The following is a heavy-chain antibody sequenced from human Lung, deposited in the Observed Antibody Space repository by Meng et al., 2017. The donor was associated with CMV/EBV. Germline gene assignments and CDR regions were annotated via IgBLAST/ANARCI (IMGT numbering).Heavy chain of an antibody. CDR2: INPNSGGT. V-gene: IGHV1-2*02. Sequence: SGNHLNGLYIALGGQAPGQGLEWMGWINPNSGGTNYAQKFQGRVTMTRDTSISTAYMELSRLRSDDTAVYYCARVVVVPAAKKFDPWGQGTLVTVSS. CDR1: GNHLNGLY. D-gene: IGHD2-2*01. CDR3: ARVVVVPAAKKFDP. J-gene: IGHJ5*02.